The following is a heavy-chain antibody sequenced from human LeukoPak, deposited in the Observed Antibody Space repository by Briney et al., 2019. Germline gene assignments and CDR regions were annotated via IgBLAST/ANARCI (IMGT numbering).Heavy chain of an antibody. V-gene: IGHV1-18*04. CDR3: ARNNSGSYFYYGMDV. CDR1: GYTLTSYG. D-gene: IGHD3-10*01. Sequence: ASVKVSCKPSGYTLTSYGISGVRQAPGQGLEWMGWMSAYNGKTNYAQKLQGRVTMTIDTSTSTAYMELRSLRSDDPAVYYCARNNSGSYFYYGMDVWGKGTTVTVSS. CDR2: MSAYNGKT. J-gene: IGHJ6*04.